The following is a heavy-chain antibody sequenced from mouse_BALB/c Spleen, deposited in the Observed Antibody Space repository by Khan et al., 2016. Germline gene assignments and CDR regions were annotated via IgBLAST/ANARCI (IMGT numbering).Heavy chain of an antibody. CDR2: IRLQSNNYAT. J-gene: IGHJ3*01. CDR3: TRPFAY. Sequence: EVTLEVSGGGLVQPGGSMKLSCVASGFTFSNYWMNWVRQFPEKGLEWIAEIRLQSNNYATHYAESVKGRFTISRDDSKSSVYLQMNNLRPEDTGIYYCTRPFAYWGQGTLVTVSA. CDR1: GFTFSNYW. V-gene: IGHV6-6*02.